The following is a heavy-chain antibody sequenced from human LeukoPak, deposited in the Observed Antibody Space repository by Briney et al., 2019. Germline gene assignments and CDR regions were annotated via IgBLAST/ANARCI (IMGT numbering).Heavy chain of an antibody. CDR1: GYTFTNYY. Sequence: ASVKVSCKASGYTFTNYYIHWVRQASGQGLEWMGRIKPNSGDTDYAQKFQGRVTMTRDTSISTAYMELSRLKFDDTAVYYCARDRDYGDYLGDYWGQGILVTVTS. CDR2: IKPNSGDT. V-gene: IGHV1-2*06. D-gene: IGHD4-17*01. CDR3: ARDRDYGDYLGDY. J-gene: IGHJ4*02.